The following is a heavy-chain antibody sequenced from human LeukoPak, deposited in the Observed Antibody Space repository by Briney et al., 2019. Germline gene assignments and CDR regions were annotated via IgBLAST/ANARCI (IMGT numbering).Heavy chain of an antibody. V-gene: IGHV3-30*02. J-gene: IGHJ3*02. CDR1: GFTFSSYG. CDR2: IRYDGSNK. Sequence: GGSLRLSCAASGFTFSSYGMHWVRQAPGKGLEWVAFIRYDGSNKYYADSVKGRLTISRDNSKNTLYLQMNSLRAEDTAVYYCAKDGLTGDLGAFDIWGQGTMVTVSS. CDR3: AKDGLTGDLGAFDI. D-gene: IGHD7-27*01.